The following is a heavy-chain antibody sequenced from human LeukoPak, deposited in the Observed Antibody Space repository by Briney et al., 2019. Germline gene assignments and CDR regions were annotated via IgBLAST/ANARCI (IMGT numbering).Heavy chain of an antibody. CDR3: AKVSGGGLYYDGMDV. J-gene: IGHJ6*02. V-gene: IGHV3-23*01. D-gene: IGHD1-14*01. Sequence: GGSLRLSCAASGFTFSSYWMSWVRQAPGKGLEWVSVISGSGGTTYYADSVKGRFTISRDSSKNTLYLQMNSLRAEDTAVYYCAKVSGGGLYYDGMDVWGQGTTVTVSS. CDR2: ISGSGGTT. CDR1: GFTFSSYW.